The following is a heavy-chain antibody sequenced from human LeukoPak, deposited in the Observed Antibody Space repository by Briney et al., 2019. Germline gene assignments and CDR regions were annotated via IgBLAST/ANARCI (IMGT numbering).Heavy chain of an antibody. Sequence: PSETLSLTCAVYGGSFSGYYLSWIRQPPETGLEWIGEINHSVSTNYNPSLKSRVTISVDTSENQFSLKLSSVTAAETAVYYCARGRAALDYWGQGTLVTVSS. V-gene: IGHV4-34*01. CDR3: ARGRAALDY. CDR2: INHSVST. J-gene: IGHJ4*02. D-gene: IGHD2-15*01. CDR1: GGSFSGYY.